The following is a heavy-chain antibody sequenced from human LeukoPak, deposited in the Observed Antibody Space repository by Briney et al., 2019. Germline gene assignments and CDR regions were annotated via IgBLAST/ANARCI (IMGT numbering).Heavy chain of an antibody. CDR2: IYYSGST. CDR3: ARGVESDILTGYDPYFDY. V-gene: IGHV4-30-4*01. Sequence: SESLSPTCTVSGGSISSGDYYWSWIRQPPGTGLEWIGYIYYSGSTYYNPSLKSRVTISVDTSKNQFSLKLSSVTAADTAVYYCARGVESDILTGYDPYFDYWGQGTLVTVSS. J-gene: IGHJ4*02. D-gene: IGHD3-9*01. CDR1: GGSISSGDYY.